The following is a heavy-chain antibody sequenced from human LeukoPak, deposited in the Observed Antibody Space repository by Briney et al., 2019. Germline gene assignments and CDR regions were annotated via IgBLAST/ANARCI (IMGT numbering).Heavy chain of an antibody. CDR2: ISSNGGST. Sequence: PGGSLRLSCAASGFTFSSYAMHWVRQAPGKGLEYVSAISSNGGSTYYANSVKGRFTISRDNSKNTLYIQMGSLRAEDMAVYYCARVSEWLVLDYWGQGTLVTVSS. J-gene: IGHJ4*02. CDR3: ARVSEWLVLDY. D-gene: IGHD6-19*01. CDR1: GFTFSSYA. V-gene: IGHV3-64*01.